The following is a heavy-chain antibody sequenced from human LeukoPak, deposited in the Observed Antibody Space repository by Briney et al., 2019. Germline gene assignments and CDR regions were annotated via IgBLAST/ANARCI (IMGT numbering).Heavy chain of an antibody. CDR2: IYHSGST. CDR1: GYSISSGYY. CDR3: ARVQTMIVVVIQV. Sequence: PSETLSLTCAVSGYSISSGYYWVCIRQPPGKGLEWIGSIYHSGSTYYNPSLKSRVTISVDTSKNQFALKLSSVTAADTAVYYCARVQTMIVVVIQVWGERTLLPVFS. V-gene: IGHV4-38-2*01. D-gene: IGHD3-22*01. J-gene: IGHJ4*02.